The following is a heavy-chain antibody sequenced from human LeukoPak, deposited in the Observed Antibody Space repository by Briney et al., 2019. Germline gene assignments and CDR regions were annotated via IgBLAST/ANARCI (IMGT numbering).Heavy chain of an antibody. V-gene: IGHV3-11*04. CDR1: GFTFSDFY. D-gene: IGHD7-27*01. Sequence: GSLRLSCAASGFTFSDFYMSWIRQAPGKGLEWVSYIDSSGSTIWYADSVRGRFTISRDSARNSLYLQMNGLRAEDTAVYYCALLGNGAFDIWGQGTMVTVSS. CDR2: IDSSGSTI. J-gene: IGHJ3*02. CDR3: ALLGNGAFDI.